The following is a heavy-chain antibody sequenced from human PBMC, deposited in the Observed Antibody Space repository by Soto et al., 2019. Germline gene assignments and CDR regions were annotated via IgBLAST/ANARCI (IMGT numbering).Heavy chain of an antibody. Sequence: GGSLRLSCAASGFTFSDYYMSWIRQAPGKGLEWVSYISSSSSYTNYADSVKGRFTISRDNAKSSLYLQMNSLRAEDTAVYYCARSGALRDYYDSSGYLYYFDYWGQGTLVTVSS. D-gene: IGHD3-22*01. CDR1: GFTFSDYY. J-gene: IGHJ4*02. V-gene: IGHV3-11*06. CDR2: ISSSSSYT. CDR3: ARSGALRDYYDSSGYLYYFDY.